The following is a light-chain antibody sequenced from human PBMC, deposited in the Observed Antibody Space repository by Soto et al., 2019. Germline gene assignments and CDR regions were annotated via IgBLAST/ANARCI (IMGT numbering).Light chain of an antibody. CDR3: CSYAGSTTFYV. V-gene: IGLV2-23*01. CDR1: RKDFGNYNL. Sequence: QSLLTPPASVSGSPWQSITISCTGTRKDFGNYNLVSWYQQHPGKAPKLVIYEASKRPSGVSNRFSASKSGNTASLTISGLQAEDEADYYCCSYAGSTTFYVFGTGTKVTVL. J-gene: IGLJ1*01. CDR2: EAS.